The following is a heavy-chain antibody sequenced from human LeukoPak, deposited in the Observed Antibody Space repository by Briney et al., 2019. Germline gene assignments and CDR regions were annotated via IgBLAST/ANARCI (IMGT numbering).Heavy chain of an antibody. CDR2: INHSGST. V-gene: IGHV4-34*01. D-gene: IGHD2-2*01. J-gene: IGHJ4*02. CDR1: GGSFSGYY. CDR3: ARVNLGYCSSTSCSDY. Sequence: SETLSLTCAVYGGSFSGYYWSWIRQPPGKGLEWIGEINHSGSTNYNPSPKSRVTISVDTSKNRFSLKLSSVTAADTAVYYCARVNLGYCSSTSCSDYWGQGTLVTVSS.